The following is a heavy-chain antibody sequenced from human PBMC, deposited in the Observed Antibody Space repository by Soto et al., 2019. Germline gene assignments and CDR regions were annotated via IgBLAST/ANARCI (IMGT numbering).Heavy chain of an antibody. CDR3: AKSPAAVAGYFDY. D-gene: IGHD6-19*01. Sequence: QVQLVESGGGVVQPGRSLRLSCAASGFTFSSSGMHWVRQAPGKGLEWVAVTSFDGSRGYYADSVRGRFTISRDNSNNTLYLQITSLRAEDTAVYYCAKSPAAVAGYFDYGGQGTRVTVSS. J-gene: IGHJ4*02. CDR1: GFTFSSSG. V-gene: IGHV3-30*18. CDR2: TSFDGSRG.